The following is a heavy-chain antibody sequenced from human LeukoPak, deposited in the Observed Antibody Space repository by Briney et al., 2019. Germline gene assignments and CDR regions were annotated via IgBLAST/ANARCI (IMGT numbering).Heavy chain of an antibody. CDR1: GFTFTKYW. CDR3: ARAEQYNWNDAASSVLDI. Sequence: PGGSLRLSCAASGFTFTKYWMTWVRQAPGKGLEWVGNIKQDGSDKNYMDSVKGRFTISRDNTKNSVYLQMSSLRAEDTAVYYCARAEQYNWNDAASSVLDIWGQGTMVTVSS. D-gene: IGHD1-20*01. J-gene: IGHJ3*02. CDR2: IKQDGSDK. V-gene: IGHV3-7*01.